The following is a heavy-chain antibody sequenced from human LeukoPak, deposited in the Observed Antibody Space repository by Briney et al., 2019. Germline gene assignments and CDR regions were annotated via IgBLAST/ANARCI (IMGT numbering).Heavy chain of an antibody. CDR3: VRVALEYYFDY. CDR2: ISWNSGSI. D-gene: IGHD2-15*01. J-gene: IGHJ4*02. V-gene: IGHV3-9*01. CDR1: GFTFDDYA. Sequence: PGGSLRLSCAASGFTFDDYAMHWVRHAPGKGLEWVSGISWNSGSIGYADSVKGRFTISRDNAKNSLYLQMNSLRAEDTALYYCVRVALEYYFDYWGQGTLVTVSS.